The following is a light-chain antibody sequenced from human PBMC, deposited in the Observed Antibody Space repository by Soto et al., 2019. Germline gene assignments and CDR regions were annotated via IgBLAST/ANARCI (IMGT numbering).Light chain of an antibody. V-gene: IGKV3-11*01. J-gene: IGKJ4*01. CDR1: QSVSNY. Sequence: EIVLTQSPATLSVSPGERATLSCRASQSVSNYLAWYQQKPGQATRLLIYAASTRATGIPARFSGSGSGTDFTFTITSLEPEDFAVYYCQQRSNWPPGLTFGGGTKVEIK. CDR2: AAS. CDR3: QQRSNWPPGLT.